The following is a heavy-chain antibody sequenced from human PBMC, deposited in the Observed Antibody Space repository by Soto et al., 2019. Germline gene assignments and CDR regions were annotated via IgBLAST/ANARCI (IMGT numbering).Heavy chain of an antibody. CDR1: GFSLTTTGVG. Sequence: QISLKESGPALVKPTQPLTLTCSFSGFSLTTTGVGVGWIRQPPGKALEWLALIYWDDDERYNPSLKNRLTITKDTSKNLVVLTMTNVDPVDTATYYCALGIAARPFDSWGQGTLVTVSS. CDR2: IYWDDDE. D-gene: IGHD6-6*01. CDR3: ALGIAARPFDS. J-gene: IGHJ4*02. V-gene: IGHV2-5*02.